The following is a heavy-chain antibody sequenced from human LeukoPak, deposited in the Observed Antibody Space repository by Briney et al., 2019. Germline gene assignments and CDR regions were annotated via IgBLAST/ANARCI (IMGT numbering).Heavy chain of an antibody. CDR1: GFTFSSYA. CDR3: AKNWQWLGASGY. Sequence: PGGSLRLSCAASGFTFSSYAMSWVRQAPGKGLGWVSAISGSGGSTYYADSVKGRFTISRDNSKNTLYLQMNSLRAEDTAVYYRAKNWQWLGASGYWGQGTLVTVSS. D-gene: IGHD6-19*01. J-gene: IGHJ4*02. CDR2: ISGSGGST. V-gene: IGHV3-23*01.